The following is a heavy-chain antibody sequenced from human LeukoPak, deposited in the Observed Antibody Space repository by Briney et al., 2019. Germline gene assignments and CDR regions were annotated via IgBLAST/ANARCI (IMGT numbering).Heavy chain of an antibody. CDR3: AREGLRDSSTSSLVDP. CDR2: INHSGST. J-gene: IGHJ5*01. Sequence: SETLSLTCAVYGGSLSGYYWSWIRQPPGKGLEWIGEINHSGSTNYNPSLKSRVTISVDTSKNQFSLKLSSVTAADTAVYYCAREGLRDSSTSSLVDPWGQGTLVTVSS. CDR1: GGSLSGYY. D-gene: IGHD2-2*01. V-gene: IGHV4-34*01.